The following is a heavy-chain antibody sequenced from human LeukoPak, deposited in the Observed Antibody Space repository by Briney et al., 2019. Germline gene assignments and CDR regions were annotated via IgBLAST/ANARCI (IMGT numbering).Heavy chain of an antibody. CDR2: ISSSSSYI. V-gene: IGHV3-21*01. J-gene: IGHJ4*02. CDR1: GFTFSSYS. D-gene: IGHD1-26*01. Sequence: PGGSLRLSCAASGFTFSSYSMNWVRQAPGKGLEWVSSISSSSSYIYYADSVKGRFTISRDNAKNSLSLQMNSLRAEDTAVYYCARESEWEPPDYWGQGTLVTVSS. CDR3: ARESEWEPPDY.